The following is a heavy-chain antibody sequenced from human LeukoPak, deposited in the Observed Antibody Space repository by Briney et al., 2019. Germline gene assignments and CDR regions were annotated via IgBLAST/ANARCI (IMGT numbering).Heavy chain of an antibody. Sequence: GRSLRLSCAASGFTFSSYAMSWVPQAPGKGLEWVSAISGSGGSTYYADSVKGRFTISRDNSKNTLYLQMNSLRAEDTAVYYCASHIPLTSIDYWGQGTLVTVSS. CDR1: GFTFSSYA. V-gene: IGHV3-23*01. CDR2: ISGSGGST. CDR3: ASHIPLTSIDY. J-gene: IGHJ4*02. D-gene: IGHD2-21*01.